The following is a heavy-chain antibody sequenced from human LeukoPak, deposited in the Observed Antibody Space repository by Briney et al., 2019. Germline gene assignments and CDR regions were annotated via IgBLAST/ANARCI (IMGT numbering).Heavy chain of an antibody. CDR3: ARLGLGYCSSTSCPDY. CDR2: INHSGST. CDR1: GGSFSGYY. Sequence: SETLSLTCAVYGGSFSGYYWSWIRQPPGKGLEWIGEINHSGSTNYNPSLKSRVTISVDTSKNQFSLKLSSVTAADTAVYYCARLGLGYCSSTSCPDYWGQGTLVTVSS. J-gene: IGHJ4*02. V-gene: IGHV4-34*01. D-gene: IGHD2-2*01.